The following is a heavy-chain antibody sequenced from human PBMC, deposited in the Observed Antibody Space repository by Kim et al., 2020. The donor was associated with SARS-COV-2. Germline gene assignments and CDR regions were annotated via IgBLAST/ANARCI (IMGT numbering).Heavy chain of an antibody. CDR2: LNTNNGKT. V-gene: IGHV1-8*01. CDR1: GYTFTSYD. CDR3: ATGSEGM. Sequence: ASVKVSCKASGYTFTSYDINWVRQATGQGLEWMGWLNTNNGKTGYAQRFQGRVTMTRDTSTSTAYMELSGLRSEDTAVYYCATGSEGMWGQGTKVTVSS. J-gene: IGHJ3*02.